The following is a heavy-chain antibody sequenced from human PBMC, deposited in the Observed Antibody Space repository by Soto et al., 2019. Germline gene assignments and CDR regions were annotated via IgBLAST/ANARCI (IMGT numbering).Heavy chain of an antibody. V-gene: IGHV5-51*01. J-gene: IGHJ3*02. CDR2: IYPGDSDT. CDR3: ARAYYDFWSGYIDDFDI. D-gene: IGHD3-3*01. Sequence: LGESLKISCKGSGYSFTSYWIGWVRQMPGKGLEWMGIIYPGDSDTRYSPSFQGQVTISADKSISTAYLQWSSLKASDTAMYYCARAYYDFWSGYIDDFDIWGQGTMGTVSS. CDR1: GYSFTSYW.